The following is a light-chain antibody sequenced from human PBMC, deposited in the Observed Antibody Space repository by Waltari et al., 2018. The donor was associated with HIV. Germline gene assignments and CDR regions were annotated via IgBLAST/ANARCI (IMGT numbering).Light chain of an antibody. CDR3: CSYAGSFTSRV. J-gene: IGLJ1*01. CDR2: HGN. Sequence: QSALTQPRSVSGSPGQSVTISCTGVGAYNYVSWYQQQPGKAPRLLIYHGNKRRSGVPDRFSGSKSGNTASLTISGLQAEDEAEYHCCSYAGSFTSRVFGTGTKVSVL. CDR1: VGAYNY. V-gene: IGLV2-11*01.